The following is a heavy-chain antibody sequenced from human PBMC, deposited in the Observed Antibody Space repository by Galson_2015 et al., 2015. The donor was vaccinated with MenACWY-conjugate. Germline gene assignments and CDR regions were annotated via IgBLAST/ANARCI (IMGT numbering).Heavy chain of an antibody. CDR2: IIPIFGTA. CDR1: GGTFSSYA. V-gene: IGHV1-69*13. CDR3: ARAPNYDIQTWAFDY. Sequence: SVKVSCKASGGTFSSYAISWVRQAPGQGLEWMGGIIPIFGTANYAQKFQGRVTITADESTSTAYMELSSLRSEDTAVYYCARAPNYDIQTWAFDYWGQGTLVTVSS. J-gene: IGHJ4*02. D-gene: IGHD3-9*01.